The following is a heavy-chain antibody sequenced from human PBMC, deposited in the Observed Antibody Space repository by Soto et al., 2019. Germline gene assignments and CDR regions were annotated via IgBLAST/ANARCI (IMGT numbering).Heavy chain of an antibody. J-gene: IGHJ3*02. CDR1: GYTFTSYG. CDR2: ISAYNGNT. CDR3: ATAIADDAVDI. V-gene: IGHV1-18*01. Sequence: ASVKVSCKASGYTFTSYGISWVRQAPGQRLEWMGWISAYNGNTNYPQKLQGRVTMTTDTSASTAYMELRSLRSEDTAVYYCATAIADDAVDIWVRGTMVTVSS. D-gene: IGHD2-2*01.